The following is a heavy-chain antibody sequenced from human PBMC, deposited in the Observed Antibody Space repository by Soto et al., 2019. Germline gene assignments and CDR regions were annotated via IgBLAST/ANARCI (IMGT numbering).Heavy chain of an antibody. CDR2: IRSKSYNYAT. D-gene: IGHD1-26*01. Sequence: GGSLRRSCAASGFTFSGSAMHWVRQASGKGLEWVGRIRSKSYNYATAYAASVQGRFTVSRDDLSNTAFLQMHSLKIEDTAVYYCTNGKSYWGQGIVVTVSS. CDR3: TNGKSY. J-gene: IGHJ4*02. CDR1: GFTFSGSA. V-gene: IGHV3-73*01.